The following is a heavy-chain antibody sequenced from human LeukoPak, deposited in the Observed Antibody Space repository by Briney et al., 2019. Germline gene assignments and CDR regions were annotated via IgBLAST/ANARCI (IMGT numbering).Heavy chain of an antibody. CDR3: ARVARQLGPRYYYYYYMDV. CDR1: GYSFTDKY. V-gene: IGHV1-2*02. CDR2: INPNSGGT. Sequence: ASVKVSCKASGYSFTDKYMHWVRQAPGQGLEWMGWINPNSGGTNYAQKFQGRVTMTTDTSTSTAYMELRSLRSDDTAVYYCARVARQLGPRYYYYYYMDVWGKGTTVTVSS. J-gene: IGHJ6*03. D-gene: IGHD6-13*01.